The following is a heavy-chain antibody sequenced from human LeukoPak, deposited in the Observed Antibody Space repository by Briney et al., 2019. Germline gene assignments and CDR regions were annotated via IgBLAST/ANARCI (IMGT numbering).Heavy chain of an antibody. CDR2: IYYSGST. J-gene: IGHJ4*02. V-gene: IGHV4-31*03. Sequence: SETLSLTCTVSGGSISNGVYYWSWIRQHPGKGLEWIGYIYYSGSTYYSPSLKSRLTMSVDTSKNQFSLKLSSVTAADTAVYYCARDLGGGRFDFWGQGTLVNVSS. CDR3: ARDLGGGRFDF. CDR1: GGSISNGVYY. D-gene: IGHD2-15*01.